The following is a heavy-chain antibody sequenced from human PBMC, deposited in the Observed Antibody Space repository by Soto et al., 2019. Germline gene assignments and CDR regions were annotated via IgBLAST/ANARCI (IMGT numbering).Heavy chain of an antibody. Sequence: LSLTCAGSGGALSSGNWWRWVRQPPGKGLEWIGEIYHSGSTNYNTSLKSRVTISVDKSKNHFSLRLSSVTAADTAVYYCASLGTTVSAFDYWGHGTLVTVSS. V-gene: IGHV4-4*02. CDR3: ASLGTTVSAFDY. J-gene: IGHJ4*01. CDR1: GGALSSGNW. CDR2: IYHSGST. D-gene: IGHD4-4*01.